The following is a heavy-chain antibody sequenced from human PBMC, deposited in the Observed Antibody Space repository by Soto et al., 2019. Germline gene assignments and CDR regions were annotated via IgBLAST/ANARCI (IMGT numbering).Heavy chain of an antibody. CDR2: INHSGTT. CDR3: ARAKVVVTTFYYYYDLDV. Sequence: SETLSLTCAVYGGSFSGYYWSWIRRPPGKGLEWIGEINHSGTTNYNPSLKSRVTISLDTSRNQFSLKLSSVTAADTAVYYCARAKVVVTTFYYYYDLDVWGQGTTVTVSS. D-gene: IGHD2-21*02. J-gene: IGHJ6*02. V-gene: IGHV4-34*01. CDR1: GGSFSGYY.